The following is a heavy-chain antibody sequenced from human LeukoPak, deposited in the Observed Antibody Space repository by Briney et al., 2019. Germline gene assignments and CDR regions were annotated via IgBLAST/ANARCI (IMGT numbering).Heavy chain of an antibody. D-gene: IGHD6-13*01. CDR2: IRSDGTNK. V-gene: IGHV3-30*02. Sequence: PGGSLRLSCAASGFTFSSYGMHWVRQAPGKGLEWVAFIRSDGTNKYYADSVKGRFTISRDNSKNTLYLQMNSLRPEDTAVYYCAKAHYTATAGTVAIDYWGQGILVTVPS. J-gene: IGHJ4*02. CDR1: GFTFSSYG. CDR3: AKAHYTATAGTVAIDY.